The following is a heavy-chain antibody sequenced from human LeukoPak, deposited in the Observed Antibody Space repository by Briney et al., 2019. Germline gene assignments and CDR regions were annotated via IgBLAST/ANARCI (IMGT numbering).Heavy chain of an antibody. CDR3: TGGYEDY. CDR2: INPNNGGT. J-gene: IGHJ4*02. D-gene: IGHD5-12*01. CDR1: GYTFTSYY. V-gene: IGHV1-2*02. Sequence: GASVKVSCKASGYTFTSYYMHWVRRAPGQGLEWMGWINPNNGGTNYAQKFQGRVTMTRDTSITTAYMELSSLRSDDTAVYYCTGGYEDYWGQGTLVTVSS.